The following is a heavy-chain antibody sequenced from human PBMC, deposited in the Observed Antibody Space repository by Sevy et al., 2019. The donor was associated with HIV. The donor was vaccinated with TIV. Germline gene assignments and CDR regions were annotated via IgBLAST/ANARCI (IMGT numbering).Heavy chain of an antibody. V-gene: IGHV3-21*01. D-gene: IGHD3-3*01. CDR1: GFTFSSYS. J-gene: IGHJ5*02. CDR3: ARDPYYDFWSGYYTASVKPPSDNWFDP. Sequence: GSLRLSCAASGFTFSSYSMNWVRQAPGKGLEWVSSISSSSSYIYYADSVKGRFTISRDNAKNSLYLQMNSLRAEDTAVYYCARDPYYDFWSGYYTASVKPPSDNWFDPWGQGTLVTVSS. CDR2: ISSSSSYI.